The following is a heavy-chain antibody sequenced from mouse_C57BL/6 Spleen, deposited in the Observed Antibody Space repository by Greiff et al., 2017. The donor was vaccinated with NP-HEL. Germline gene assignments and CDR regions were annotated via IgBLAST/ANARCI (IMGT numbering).Heavy chain of an antibody. CDR2: INPSSGYT. Sequence: VQLQQSGAELAKPGASVKLSCKASGYTFTSYWMHWVKQRPGQGLEWIGYINPSSGYTKYNQKFKDKATLTADKSSSTAYMQLSSLTYEDSAVYYCARENDGNFSWFAYWGQGTLVTVSA. J-gene: IGHJ3*01. V-gene: IGHV1-7*01. CDR1: GYTFTSYW. D-gene: IGHD2-3*01. CDR3: ARENDGNFSWFAY.